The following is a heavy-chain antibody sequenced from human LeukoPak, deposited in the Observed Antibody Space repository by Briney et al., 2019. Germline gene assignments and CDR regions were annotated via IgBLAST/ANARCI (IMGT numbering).Heavy chain of an antibody. CDR2: INPNSGGT. Sequence: GASVQVSCKASGYTFTGYYMHWVRQAPGQGLEWMGWINPNSGGTNYAQKFQGRVTMTRDTSISTAYMELSRLRSDDTAVYYCARELPKEQLVDYWGQGTLVTVSS. CDR3: ARELPKEQLVDY. CDR1: GYTFTGYY. V-gene: IGHV1-2*02. J-gene: IGHJ4*02. D-gene: IGHD6-13*01.